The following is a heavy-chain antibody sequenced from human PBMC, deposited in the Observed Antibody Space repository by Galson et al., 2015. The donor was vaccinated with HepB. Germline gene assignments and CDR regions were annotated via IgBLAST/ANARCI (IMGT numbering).Heavy chain of an antibody. D-gene: IGHD2-21*01. CDR1: GDTFHRYT. CDR2: IVPIIGVP. CDR3: AREGDGAYFDY. V-gene: IGHV1-69*10. Sequence: SVKVSCKAPGDTFHRYTVNWVRQAPGQGLEWMGGIVPIIGVPHYAQKFQGRVTITADKSTNTDYMELSSLRSDDTAIYYCAREGDGAYFDYWGQGTLVTVSS. J-gene: IGHJ4*02.